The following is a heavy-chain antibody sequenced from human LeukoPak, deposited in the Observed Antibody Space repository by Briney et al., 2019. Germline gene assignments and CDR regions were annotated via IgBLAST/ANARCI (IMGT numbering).Heavy chain of an antibody. V-gene: IGHV4-39*07. Sequence: SETLSLTCTVSGGSISSSSYYWGWIRHPPGKGLEWIGSIYYSGSTYYNPSLKSRVTISVDTSKNQFSLKLSSVTAADTAVYYCARKAGGGNFYILDYWGQGTLVTVSS. D-gene: IGHD4-23*01. CDR1: GGSISSSSYY. J-gene: IGHJ4*02. CDR3: ARKAGGGNFYILDY. CDR2: IYYSGST.